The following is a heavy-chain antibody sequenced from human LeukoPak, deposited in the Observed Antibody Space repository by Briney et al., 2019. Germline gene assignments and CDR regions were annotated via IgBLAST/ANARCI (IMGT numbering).Heavy chain of an antibody. CDR3: ARSLSGVDDAFDI. V-gene: IGHV4-30-2*01. CDR1: GGSISSGGYS. CDR2: IYHSGST. J-gene: IGHJ3*02. Sequence: TSQTLSLTCAVSGGSISSGGYSWSWIRQPPGKGLEWIGYIYHSGSTYYNPSLKSRVTISVDRSKNQFSLKLSSVTAADTAVYHCARSLSGVDDAFDIWGQGTMVTVSS. D-gene: IGHD2-8*01.